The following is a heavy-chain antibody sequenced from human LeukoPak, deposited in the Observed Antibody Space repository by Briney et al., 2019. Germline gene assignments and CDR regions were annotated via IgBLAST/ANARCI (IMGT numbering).Heavy chain of an antibody. CDR3: ARVLYGSRVNVIDS. Sequence: GGSLRLSCAASGFTFSNYWINWVRQAPGKGLEGGANMNEYGSEKYYVDSVRGRFTISRDNAENSLFLHMNSLRVEDTAVYRCARVLYGSRVNVIDSWGPGTLVTVSS. J-gene: IGHJ4*02. CDR2: MNEYGSEK. D-gene: IGHD2-2*01. CDR1: GFTFSNYW. V-gene: IGHV3-7*01.